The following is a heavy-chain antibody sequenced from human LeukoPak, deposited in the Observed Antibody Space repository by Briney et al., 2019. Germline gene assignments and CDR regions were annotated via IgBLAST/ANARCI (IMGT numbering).Heavy chain of an antibody. CDR3: AIYDFWSGSMDV. V-gene: IGHV4-59*01. CDR2: IYYSGST. CDR1: GGSISSYY. J-gene: IGHJ6*02. D-gene: IGHD3-3*01. Sequence: SETLSLTCTVSGGSISSYYWSWIRQPPGKGLEWIGYIYYSGSTNYNPSLKSRVTISVDTSKNQFSLKLSSVTAADTAVYYCAIYDFWSGSMDVWGQGTTVTVSS.